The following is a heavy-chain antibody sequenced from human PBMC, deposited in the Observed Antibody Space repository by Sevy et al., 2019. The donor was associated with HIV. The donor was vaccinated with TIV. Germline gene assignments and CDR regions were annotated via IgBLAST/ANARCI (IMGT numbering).Heavy chain of an antibody. CDR2: MYYSVRT. CDR3: AREGGSSEFGFYFDI. Sequence: SETLSLTCNISGGSISNYYWSWLRQPPGKGLEWIGYMYYSVRTNYNPSLKSRVTIPLDTSKNHFSLKLSSVTAADTAVYYCAREGGSSEFGFYFDIWGQGTMVTVSS. J-gene: IGHJ3*02. D-gene: IGHD6-13*01. CDR1: GGSISNYY. V-gene: IGHV4-59*13.